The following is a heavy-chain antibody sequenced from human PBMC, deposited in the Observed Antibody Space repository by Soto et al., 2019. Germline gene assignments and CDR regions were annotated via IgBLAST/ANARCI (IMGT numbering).Heavy chain of an antibody. Sequence: ASVKVSCKALGYTFTGYYMHWVRQAPGQGPEWMGRLNPYSGFTIYAQRFQGRVTMTRDTSISTAYMELSSLRSDDTAVYYCSRPYSSSSNWFDPWGQGTLVTVSS. CDR3: SRPYSSSSNWFDP. J-gene: IGHJ5*02. D-gene: IGHD2-15*01. CDR2: LNPYSGFT. CDR1: GYTFTGYY. V-gene: IGHV1-2*06.